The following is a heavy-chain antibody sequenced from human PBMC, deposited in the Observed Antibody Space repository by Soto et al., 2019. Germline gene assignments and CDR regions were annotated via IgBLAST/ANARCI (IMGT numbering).Heavy chain of an antibody. CDR3: ARGHVSSRTTFFTYYYYYGMDV. V-gene: IGHV4-34*01. D-gene: IGHD3-16*01. J-gene: IGHJ6*02. CDR2: INHSGST. Sequence: SETLSLTCAVYGGSFSGYYWSWIRQPPGKGLEWIGEINHSGSTNYNPSLKSRVTISVDTSKNQFSLKLSSVTAADTAVYYCARGHVSSRTTFFTYYYYYGMDVWGQGTTVTVSS. CDR1: GGSFSGYY.